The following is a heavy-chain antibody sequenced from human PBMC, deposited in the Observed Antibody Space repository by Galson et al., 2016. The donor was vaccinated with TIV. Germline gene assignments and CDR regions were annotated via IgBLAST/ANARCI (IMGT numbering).Heavy chain of an antibody. CDR1: GGSLYTYY. J-gene: IGHJ6*02. V-gene: IGHV4-59*01. Sequence: SETLSLTCSVSGGSLYTYYWSWIRQPPGKGLEWIGCSYYNGTANYNPSLKSRVTISTDTSNNQFSLKLTSVTPADTAVYYCARGPLSNYDILTGYLGYYYGGMDVWGRGTKVIVSS. CDR3: ARGPLSNYDILTGYLGYYYGGMDV. CDR2: SYYNGTA. D-gene: IGHD3-9*01.